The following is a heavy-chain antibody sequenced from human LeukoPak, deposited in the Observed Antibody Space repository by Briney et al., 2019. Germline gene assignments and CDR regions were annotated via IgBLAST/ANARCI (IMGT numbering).Heavy chain of an antibody. V-gene: IGHV1-69*13. CDR3: VRDRAEGGSGCYDC. CDR1: GRTFTSYA. Sequence: SVKVSCKASGRTFTSYAISWVRQAPGQGLEWVGGIIPIFGTANYAQKFQGRDTLTADESTSTAYLELSSLRSKETAVYYFVRDRAEGGSGCYDCWGEGALGTVSS. CDR2: IIPIFGTA. J-gene: IGHJ4*02. D-gene: IGHD6-19*01.